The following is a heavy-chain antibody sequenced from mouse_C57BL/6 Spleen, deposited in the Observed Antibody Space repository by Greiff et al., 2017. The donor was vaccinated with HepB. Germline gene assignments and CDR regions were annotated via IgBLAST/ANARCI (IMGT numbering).Heavy chain of an antibody. V-gene: IGHV14-2*01. J-gene: IGHJ4*01. Sequence: EVKLVESGAELVKPGASVKLSCTASGFNIKDYYMHWVKQRTEQGLEWIGRIDPEDGETKYAPKFQGKATITADTSSNTAYLQLSSLTSEDTAVYYCARRANEDAMDYWGQGTSVTVSS. CDR1: GFNIKDYY. D-gene: IGHD3-1*01. CDR3: ARRANEDAMDY. CDR2: IDPEDGET.